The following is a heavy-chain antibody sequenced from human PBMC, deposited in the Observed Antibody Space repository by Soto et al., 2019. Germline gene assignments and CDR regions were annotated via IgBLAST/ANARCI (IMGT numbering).Heavy chain of an antibody. D-gene: IGHD3-3*01. Sequence: SETLSLTCAVYGGSFSGYYWSWIRQPPGKGLEWIGEINHSGSTNYNPSLKSRVTISVDTSKNQFSLKLSSVTAADTAVYYCARGLGIFGVVIIPHYYYYYMDVWGKGTTVTVSS. CDR2: INHSGST. CDR1: GGSFSGYY. CDR3: ARGLGIFGVVIIPHYYYYYMDV. J-gene: IGHJ6*03. V-gene: IGHV4-34*01.